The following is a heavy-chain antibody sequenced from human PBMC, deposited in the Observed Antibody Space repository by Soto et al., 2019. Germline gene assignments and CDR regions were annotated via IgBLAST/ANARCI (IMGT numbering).Heavy chain of an antibody. CDR3: TRHVLRFLEWGPHNWFDP. CDR1: GFTFSGSA. J-gene: IGHJ5*02. Sequence: GGSLRLSCAASGFTFSGSAMHWVRQASGKGLEWVGRIRSKANSYATAYAASVKGRFTISRDDSKNTAYLQMNSLKTEDTAVYYCTRHVLRFLEWGPHNWFDPWGQGTLVTVSS. V-gene: IGHV3-73*01. CDR2: IRSKANSYAT. D-gene: IGHD3-3*01.